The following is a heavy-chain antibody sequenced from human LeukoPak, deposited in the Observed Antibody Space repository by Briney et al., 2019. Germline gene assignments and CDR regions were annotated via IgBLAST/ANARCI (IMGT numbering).Heavy chain of an antibody. CDR3: AKGSAAARGAFDI. CDR2: ISWNSGSI. D-gene: IGHD6-13*01. V-gene: IGHV3-9*01. Sequence: PGRSLRLSCAASGFTFDDYAMHWVRQAPGKGLEWVSGISWNSGSIGYADSVKGRFTISRDNAKNSLYLQMNSLRAEDTALYYCAKGSAAARGAFDIWGQGTMVTVSS. CDR1: GFTFDDYA. J-gene: IGHJ3*02.